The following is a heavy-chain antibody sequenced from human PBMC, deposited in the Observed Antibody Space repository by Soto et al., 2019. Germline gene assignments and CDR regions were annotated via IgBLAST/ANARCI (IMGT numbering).Heavy chain of an antibody. CDR2: ISYDGSNK. V-gene: IGHV3-30-3*01. CDR1: GFTFSSYA. Sequence: QVQLVESGGGVVQPGRSLRLSCAASGFTFSSYAMHWVRQAPGKGLEWVAVISYDGSNKYYADSVKGRFTISRDNSKNTLYLQMNSLRAEDTAVYYCARDRGYGDYGWFDPWGQGTLVTVSS. J-gene: IGHJ5*02. D-gene: IGHD4-17*01. CDR3: ARDRGYGDYGWFDP.